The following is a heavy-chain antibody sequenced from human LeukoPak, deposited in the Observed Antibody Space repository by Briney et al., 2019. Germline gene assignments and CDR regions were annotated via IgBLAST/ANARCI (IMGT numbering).Heavy chain of an antibody. J-gene: IGHJ4*02. CDR3: TRGHWALDC. Sequence: PSETLSLTCTIFGASTSDYYWSWVRQPPGKGPEWIGYIHHTGSFDYNPSLNSRATISLDTSKNQFSLKLTSVTAADTAVYYCTRGHWALDCWGRGPLVTVSS. D-gene: IGHD3-16*01. CDR2: IHHTGSF. V-gene: IGHV4-59*01. CDR1: GASTSDYY.